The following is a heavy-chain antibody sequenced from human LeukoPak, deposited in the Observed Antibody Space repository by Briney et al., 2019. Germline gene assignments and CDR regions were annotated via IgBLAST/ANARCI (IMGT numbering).Heavy chain of an antibody. J-gene: IGHJ4*02. V-gene: IGHV3-74*01. Sequence: GGSLRLSCAASGFTFSSYWMHWVRQAPGKGLVWVPRINSDGSSTSYADSVKGRFTISRDNAKNTLYLQMNSLRAEDTAVYYCARVPPPSSTSFTFDYWGQGTLVTVSS. CDR3: ARVPPPSSTSFTFDY. CDR1: GFTFSSYW. CDR2: INSDGSST. D-gene: IGHD2-2*01.